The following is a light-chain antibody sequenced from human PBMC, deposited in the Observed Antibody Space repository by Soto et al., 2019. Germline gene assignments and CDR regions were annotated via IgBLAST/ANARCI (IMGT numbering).Light chain of an antibody. V-gene: IGLV2-14*03. CDR2: DVS. J-gene: IGLJ1*01. CDR1: SSDVGSHNF. Sequence: QSALTQPASVSGSPGQSITVSCSGTSSDVGSHNFVSWYQLHPGKAPKLLIFDVSNRPSGISNRFSGSKSGNTASLTISGLQAEDEADYYCSSYTASSTVYVFGTGTQLTVL. CDR3: SSYTASSTVYV.